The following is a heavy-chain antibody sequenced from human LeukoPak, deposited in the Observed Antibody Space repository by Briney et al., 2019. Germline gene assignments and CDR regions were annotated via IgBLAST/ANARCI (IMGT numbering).Heavy chain of an antibody. D-gene: IGHD3-16*01. CDR2: IKSKTDGGTT. J-gene: IGHJ4*02. CDR3: TTAVASLIPSTDPDY. Sequence: PGGSLRLSCAASGLTFSDAWMSWVRQAPGKGLEWVGRIKSKTDGGTTEYAAPVKGRFTISRDDSKTTVFLQMNSLKTEDTAVYYCTTAVASLIPSTDPDYWGQGTLVTVSS. CDR1: GLTFSDAW. V-gene: IGHV3-15*01.